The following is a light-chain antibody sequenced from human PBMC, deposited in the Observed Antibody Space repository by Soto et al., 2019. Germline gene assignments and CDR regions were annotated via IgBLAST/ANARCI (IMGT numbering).Light chain of an antibody. V-gene: IGKV3-15*01. CDR3: QQYNNWPRT. CDR1: QSVTNS. CDR2: GAS. Sequence: VMTQSPATLSVSPGERATLSCRAIQSVTNSLAWYQQKPGQAPRLLIYGASTRATGIPARFSGSGSGTEFTLTISSLQSEDFAFYYCQQYNNWPRTFGQGTKVDIK. J-gene: IGKJ1*01.